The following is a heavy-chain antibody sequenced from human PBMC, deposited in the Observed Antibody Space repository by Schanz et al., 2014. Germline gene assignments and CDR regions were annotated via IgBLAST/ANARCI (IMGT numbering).Heavy chain of an antibody. CDR2: ISSGGTTT. CDR1: GFIFSDYY. Sequence: PGGSLRLSCAASGFIFSDYYMAWIRQAPGKGPEYVSYISSGGTTTYHSDSVKGRFTISRDNAKNSLYLEMNSLRAEDTALYYCARDRRNADLDYWGQGTLVTVSS. CDR3: ARDRRNADLDY. V-gene: IGHV3-11*04. J-gene: IGHJ4*02. D-gene: IGHD1-1*01.